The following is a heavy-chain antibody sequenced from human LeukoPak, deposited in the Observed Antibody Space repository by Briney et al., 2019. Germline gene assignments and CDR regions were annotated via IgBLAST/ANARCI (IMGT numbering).Heavy chain of an antibody. CDR1: GGSISSYY. CDR2: IYSSGST. Sequence: ETLSLTCTVSGGSISSYYWSWIRQPAGKGLEWIGRIYSSGSTNYNPSLKSRVTMSVDTSKNQFSLKLSSVTAADTAVYYCARDPYCSGGSCYLNWFDPWGQGALVTVSS. J-gene: IGHJ5*02. CDR3: ARDPYCSGGSCYLNWFDP. D-gene: IGHD2-15*01. V-gene: IGHV4-4*07.